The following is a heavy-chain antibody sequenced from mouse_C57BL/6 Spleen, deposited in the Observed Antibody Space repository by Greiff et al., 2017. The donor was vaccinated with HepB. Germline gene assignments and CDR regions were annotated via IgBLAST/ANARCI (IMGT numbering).Heavy chain of an antibody. CDR2: ILPGSGST. CDR3: AREGVVPDY. V-gene: IGHV1-9*01. Sequence: QVQLQQSGAELMKPGASVKLSCKATGYTFTGYWIEWVKQRPGHGLEWIGEILPGSGSTNYYEKFKGKATFTADTSSNTAYMQLSSLTTEDSAIYYCAREGVVPDYWGQGTTLTVSS. D-gene: IGHD1-1*01. CDR1: GYTFTGYW. J-gene: IGHJ2*01.